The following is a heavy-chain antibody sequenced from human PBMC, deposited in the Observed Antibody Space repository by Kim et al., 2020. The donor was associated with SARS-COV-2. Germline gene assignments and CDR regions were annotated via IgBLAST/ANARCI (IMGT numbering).Heavy chain of an antibody. V-gene: IGHV6-1*01. Sequence: SQTLSLTCAISGDSVSSNSAAWNWIRQSPSRGLEWLGRTYYRSKWYNDYAVSVKSRITINPDTSKNQFSLQLNSVTPEDTAVYYCATTRGRAAAGRHWNGFDPWGQGTLVTVSS. CDR1: GDSVSSNSAA. D-gene: IGHD6-13*01. J-gene: IGHJ5*02. CDR2: TYYRSKWYN. CDR3: ATTRGRAAAGRHWNGFDP.